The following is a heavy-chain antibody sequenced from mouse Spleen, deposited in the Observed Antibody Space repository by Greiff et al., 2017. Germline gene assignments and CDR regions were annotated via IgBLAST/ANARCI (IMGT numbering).Heavy chain of an antibody. J-gene: IGHJ3*01. CDR3: ARVYDGYYPAWFAY. Sequence: EVQLQESGPELVKPGASVKISCKASGYSFTGYYMNWVKQSPEKSLEWIGEINPSTGGTTYNQKFKAKATLTVDKSSSTAYMQLKSLTSEDSAVYYCARVYDGYYPAWFAYWGQGTLVTVSA. CDR1: GYSFTGYY. D-gene: IGHD2-3*01. V-gene: IGHV1-42*01. CDR2: INPSTGGT.